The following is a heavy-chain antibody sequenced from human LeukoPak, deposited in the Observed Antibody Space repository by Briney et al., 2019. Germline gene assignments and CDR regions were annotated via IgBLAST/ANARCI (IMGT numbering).Heavy chain of an antibody. CDR2: VHHSGNN. D-gene: IGHD6-25*01. Sequence: SETLSLTCAVSGXSITSGSYYWGWIRQPPGKGLEWIGSVHHSGNNHYNPSLKSRVTVSVDTSKNQFSLKVKSVSAADTAIFYCAKSRWIAAGPFDYWGQGSLVTVSS. J-gene: IGHJ4*02. V-gene: IGHV4-39*01. CDR1: GXSITSGSYY. CDR3: AKSRWIAAGPFDY.